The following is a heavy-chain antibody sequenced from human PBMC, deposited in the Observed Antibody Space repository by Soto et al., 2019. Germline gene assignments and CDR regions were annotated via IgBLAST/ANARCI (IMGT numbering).Heavy chain of an antibody. V-gene: IGHV3-23*01. J-gene: IGHJ4*02. CDR3: AKGWGDY. CDR2: ISSSGGST. CDR1: GFTFSSYT. Sequence: EVQLLESGGGLVQPGGSLRLSCAASGFTFSSYTMSWVRQGPGKGLEWVSGISSSGGSTVYADSVKGRFTISRDNFKTTLYLQMNSLRAEDTAVYYCAKGWGDYWGQGTAVIVSS. D-gene: IGHD7-27*01.